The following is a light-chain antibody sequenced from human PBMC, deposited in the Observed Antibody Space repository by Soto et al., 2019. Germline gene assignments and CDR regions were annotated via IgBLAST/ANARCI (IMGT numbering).Light chain of an antibody. CDR2: GAS. CDR3: QQYGSSLIT. J-gene: IGKJ5*01. V-gene: IGKV3-20*01. Sequence: VLTQSPATLSVSPGERATFSCRASQSISTILAWYQHKPGQPPRILIYGASTRATGIPDRFSGGGSGTEFTLTIRRLEPEDFAVYYCQQYGSSLITFGKGTRREIK. CDR1: QSISTI.